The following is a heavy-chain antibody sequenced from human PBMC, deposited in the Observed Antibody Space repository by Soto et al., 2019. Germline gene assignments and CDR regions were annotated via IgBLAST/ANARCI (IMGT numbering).Heavy chain of an antibody. V-gene: IGHV4-31*03. Sequence: TLSLTCPVSGGSLSSGGYCWSWIRQHPGKGLEWIGYIYYSGSTYYNPSLKSRVTISVDTSKNQFSLKLSSVTAADTAVYYCARAENIVVVPAAADAFDIWGQGTMVTVSS. CDR2: IYYSGST. CDR1: GGSLSSGGYC. CDR3: ARAENIVVVPAAADAFDI. J-gene: IGHJ3*02. D-gene: IGHD2-2*01.